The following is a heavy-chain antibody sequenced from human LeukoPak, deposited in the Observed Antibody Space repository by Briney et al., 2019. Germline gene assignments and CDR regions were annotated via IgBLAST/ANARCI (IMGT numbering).Heavy chain of an antibody. V-gene: IGHV3-11*01. CDR3: ARDYDILTVPLTARATYGMDV. D-gene: IGHD3-9*01. CDR2: IYKSGCTI. CDR1: GFTFSSYS. Sequence: GGALRLSCAASGFTFSSYSMSWVRQAPGKGVEWVSYIYKSGCTIYYADSVKGRFTISRDNAKNSLCLIMNSLRAEDTAVYYCARDYDILTVPLTARATYGMDVWGQGTTVTVSS. J-gene: IGHJ6*02.